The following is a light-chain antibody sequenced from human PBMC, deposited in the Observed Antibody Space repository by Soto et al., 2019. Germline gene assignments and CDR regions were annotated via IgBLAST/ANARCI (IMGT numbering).Light chain of an antibody. CDR2: AAS. J-gene: IGKJ2*01. Sequence: DIQMPQSPSSLSASVGARVTITCRASQSISSYLNWYQQKPGKAPKLLIYAASSLQSGVTSRFSGSGSGTDFTLTISSLQPEAFATYYCQQSYSTRYTFGQGTKLEIK. CDR3: QQSYSTRYT. CDR1: QSISSY. V-gene: IGKV1-39*01.